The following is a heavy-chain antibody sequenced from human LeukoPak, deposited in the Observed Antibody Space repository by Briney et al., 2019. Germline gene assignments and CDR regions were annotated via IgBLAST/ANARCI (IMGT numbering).Heavy chain of an antibody. J-gene: IGHJ5*02. Sequence: GASVKVSCKASGYTFTSYYMHWVRHAPGQGLEWMGIINPSGGSTSYAQKFQGRVTMTRDRSTSTVYMELSSLRSEDTAVYYCVAGVQTGGWFDPWGQGTLVTVSS. D-gene: IGHD1-14*01. CDR2: INPSGGST. CDR1: GYTFTSYY. V-gene: IGHV1-46*01. CDR3: VAGVQTGGWFDP.